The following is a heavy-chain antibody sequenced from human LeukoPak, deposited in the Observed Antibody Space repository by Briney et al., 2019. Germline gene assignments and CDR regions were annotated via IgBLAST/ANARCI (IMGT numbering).Heavy chain of an antibody. CDR3: AGHDILSGYSPFVY. V-gene: IGHV4-59*12. J-gene: IGHJ4*02. CDR1: GGSISSYY. D-gene: IGHD3-9*01. Sequence: SETLSLTCTVSGGSISSYYWSWIRQPPGKGLEWSGYIYYSGSTNYNPSLKSRVTISVDTSKNQFSLKLSSVTAADTAVYYCAGHDILSGYSPFVYWGEGTLVTVSS. CDR2: IYYSGST.